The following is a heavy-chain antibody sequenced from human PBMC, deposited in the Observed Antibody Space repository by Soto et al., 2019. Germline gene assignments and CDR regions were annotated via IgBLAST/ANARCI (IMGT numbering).Heavy chain of an antibody. J-gene: IGHJ5*02. CDR1: GFTFSNDA. Sequence: VVSLRLACAASGFTFSNDAMSWFRQAPGKGVEWVSAISGSGGSTYYADSVKGRFTISRDNSKNTLYLQMNSLRAEDTAVYYCAKSEYRYSSSSNNWFDPWGQGTLVTVSS. CDR3: AKSEYRYSSSSNNWFDP. D-gene: IGHD6-6*01. V-gene: IGHV3-23*01. CDR2: ISGSGGST.